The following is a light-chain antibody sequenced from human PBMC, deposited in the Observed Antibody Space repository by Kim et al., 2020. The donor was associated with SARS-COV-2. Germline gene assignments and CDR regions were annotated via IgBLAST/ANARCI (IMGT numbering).Light chain of an antibody. CDR3: MQRIEFPYT. J-gene: IGKJ2*01. Sequence: PATISCRCSRSLFDRNDGNTYVDWYVQKPGQSPQLLIYTLSYRPSGVPDRFSGSGSGTYFTLKISRVEAEDVGLYYCMQRIEFPYTFGPGTKLEIK. V-gene: IGKV2-40*01. CDR1: RSLFDRNDGNTY. CDR2: TLS.